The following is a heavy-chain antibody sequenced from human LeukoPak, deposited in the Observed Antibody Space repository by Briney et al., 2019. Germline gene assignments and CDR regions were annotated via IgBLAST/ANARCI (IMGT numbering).Heavy chain of an antibody. Sequence: GGSLRLSCAPSGFTLSNYEMNWVRLTPGKGLEWISYITKGGATVLYAESVKGRFTISRDNAKNSLYLQMNSLRAEDTAVYYCASLKTTVTVDYWGQGTLVTVSS. V-gene: IGHV3-48*03. J-gene: IGHJ4*02. CDR1: GFTLSNYE. CDR3: ASLKTTVTVDY. D-gene: IGHD4-17*01. CDR2: ITKGGATV.